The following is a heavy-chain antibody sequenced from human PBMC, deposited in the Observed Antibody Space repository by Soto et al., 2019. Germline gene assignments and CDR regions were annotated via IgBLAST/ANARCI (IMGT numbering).Heavy chain of an antibody. CDR3: ARDGSVEDSVVVPAAHYYYYGMDV. Sequence: GGSLRLSCAASGFTFSSYSMNWVRQAPGKGMEWVSSISSSSRYIYYADSVKGRYTITTDNAKNSLYLQMNRLRAEDKAVYYCARDGSVEDSVVVPAAHYYYYGMDVWGQGTTVTVSS. CDR2: ISSSSRYI. V-gene: IGHV3-21*01. CDR1: GFTFSSYS. J-gene: IGHJ6*02. D-gene: IGHD2-2*01.